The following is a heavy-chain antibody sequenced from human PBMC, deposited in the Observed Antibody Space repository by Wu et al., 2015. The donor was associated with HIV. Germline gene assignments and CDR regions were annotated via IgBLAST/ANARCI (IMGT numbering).Heavy chain of an antibody. CDR3: ARQRAYTSGWYIFDY. D-gene: IGHD6-19*01. CDR2: MNPRSGNT. J-gene: IGHJ4*02. CDR1: GYTFTSYD. Sequence: QVQLVQSGAEVKMPGASVKVSCKASGYTFTSYDINWVRQATGQGLEWMGWMNPRSGNTGYAQKFQGRVTTTRDTSISTANMELSSLRSEDTAVYYCARQRAYTSGWYIFDYWGQGTLVTVSS. V-gene: IGHV1-8*01.